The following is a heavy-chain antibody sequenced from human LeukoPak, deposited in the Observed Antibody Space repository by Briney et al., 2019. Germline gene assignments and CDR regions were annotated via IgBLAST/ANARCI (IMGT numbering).Heavy chain of an antibody. D-gene: IGHD3-9*01. V-gene: IGHV3-74*01. CDR3: ARAGRGLRYFDWLTYDY. J-gene: IGHJ4*02. CDR2: INSDGSST. Sequence: GGSLRLSCAASGFTFSSYWMSWVRQAPGKGLMWVSRINSDGSSTNYADSVKGRFTISRDNAKNTLYLQMNSLRAEDTAVYYCARAGRGLRYFDWLTYDYWGQGTLVTVSS. CDR1: GFTFSSYW.